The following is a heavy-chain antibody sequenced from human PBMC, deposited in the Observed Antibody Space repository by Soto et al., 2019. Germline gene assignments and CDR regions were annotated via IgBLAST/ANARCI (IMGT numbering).Heavy chain of an antibody. CDR2: ISYTGNT. D-gene: IGHD3-3*01. CDR3: ATDARLDFWSGYSRLIDY. J-gene: IGHJ4*02. V-gene: IGHV4-39*01. Sequence: SETLSLTCTVSGDSISSAGYSWGWIRQPPGKGLEYIGTISYTGNTYYNPSLKSRVTISVDTSKNQFSLKLSSVTAADTAVYYFATDARLDFWSGYSRLIDYWGQGTLVTVSS. CDR1: GDSISSAGYS.